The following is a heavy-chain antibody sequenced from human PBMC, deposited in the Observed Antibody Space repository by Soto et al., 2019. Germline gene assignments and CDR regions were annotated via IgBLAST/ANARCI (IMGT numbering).Heavy chain of an antibody. Sequence: PVGSLRLSCAASGFTFSSYSMNWVRQAPGKGLEWVSSISSSSSYIYYADSVKGRFTISRDNAKNSLYLQMNSLRAEDTAVYYCARGLYYENSSGYYGNWGHGTQVTVS. D-gene: IGHD3-22*01. J-gene: IGHJ4*01. CDR2: ISSSSSYI. CDR3: ARGLYYENSSGYYGN. V-gene: IGHV3-21*01. CDR1: GFTFSSYS.